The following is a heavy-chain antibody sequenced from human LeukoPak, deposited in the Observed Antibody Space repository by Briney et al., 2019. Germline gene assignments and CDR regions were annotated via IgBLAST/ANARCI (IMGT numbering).Heavy chain of an antibody. Sequence: SETLSLTCTVSGGSISSSSYYWGWIRQPPGKGLEWIGSSYYSGSTYYNPSLKSRVTISVDTSKNQFSLKLSSVTAADTAVYYCARRETTIFDAFDIWGQGTMVTVSS. V-gene: IGHV4-39*01. CDR1: GGSISSSSYY. D-gene: IGHD5-24*01. CDR3: ARRETTIFDAFDI. J-gene: IGHJ3*02. CDR2: SYYSGST.